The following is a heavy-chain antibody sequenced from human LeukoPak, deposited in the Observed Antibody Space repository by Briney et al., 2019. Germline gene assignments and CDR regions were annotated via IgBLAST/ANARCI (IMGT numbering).Heavy chain of an antibody. Sequence: PGGSLRLSCAASGFTFSSYSMNWVRQAPGKGLEWVSSISSSSSYIYYADSVKGRFTISRDNAKNSLYLQMNSLRAEGTAVYYCAWLYDIRGYGMDVWGKGTTVTVSS. D-gene: IGHD3-9*01. V-gene: IGHV3-21*01. CDR3: AWLYDIRGYGMDV. CDR1: GFTFSSYS. CDR2: ISSSSSYI. J-gene: IGHJ6*04.